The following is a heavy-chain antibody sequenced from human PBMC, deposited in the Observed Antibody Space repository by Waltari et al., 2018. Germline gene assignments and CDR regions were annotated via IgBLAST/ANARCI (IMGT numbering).Heavy chain of an antibody. CDR2: ISYDGSNK. D-gene: IGHD3-9*01. CDR3: ARGRLRYFDWLLPVDY. V-gene: IGHV3-30-3*01. Sequence: QVQLVESGGGVVQPGRSLRLSCAASGFTFSSYAMHWVRPAPGKGLEWVAVISYDGSNKYYADSVKGRFTISRDNSKNTLYLQMNSLRAEDTAVYYCARGRLRYFDWLLPVDYWGQGTLVTVSS. J-gene: IGHJ4*02. CDR1: GFTFSSYA.